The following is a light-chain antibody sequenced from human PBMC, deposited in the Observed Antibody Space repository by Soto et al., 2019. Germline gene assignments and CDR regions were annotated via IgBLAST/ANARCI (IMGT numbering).Light chain of an antibody. CDR2: GAS. CDR1: QSVSSN. CDR3: PQYNNWPPIT. J-gene: IGKJ5*01. Sequence: EIVMTQSPATLSVSPGERATLSCRASQSVSSNLAWYQQKPGQAPRLLIYGASPRATGIPARFSGSGSGTEFTLTISSLQSEDIAVFNCPQYNNWPPITFGQGTRLEIK. V-gene: IGKV3-15*01.